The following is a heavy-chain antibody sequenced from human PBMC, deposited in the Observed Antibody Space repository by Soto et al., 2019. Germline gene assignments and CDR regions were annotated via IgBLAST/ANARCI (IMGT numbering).Heavy chain of an antibody. CDR1: GFTVSSNY. CDR3: ATSRIAAGHPAYYYYGMDV. Sequence: PGGSLRLSCAASGFTVSSNYMSWVRQAPGKGLEWVSVIYSGGSTYYADSVKGRFTISRDNSKNTLYLQMNSLRAEDTAVYYCATSRIAAGHPAYYYYGMDVWGQGTTVTVSS. D-gene: IGHD6-13*01. J-gene: IGHJ6*02. CDR2: IYSGGST. V-gene: IGHV3-53*01.